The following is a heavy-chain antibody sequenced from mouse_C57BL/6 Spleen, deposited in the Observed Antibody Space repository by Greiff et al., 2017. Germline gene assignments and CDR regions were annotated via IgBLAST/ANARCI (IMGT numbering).Heavy chain of an antibody. Sequence: QVQLQQSGAELVKPGASVKMSCKASGYTFTSYWITWVKQRPGQGLEWIGDIYPGSGSTNYNEKFKSKATLTVDTSSSTAYMQLSSLTSEDSAVYYCARRSYGSSHDYWGQGTTLTVSS. CDR1: GYTFTSYW. V-gene: IGHV1-55*01. D-gene: IGHD1-1*01. CDR3: ARRSYGSSHDY. J-gene: IGHJ2*01. CDR2: IYPGSGST.